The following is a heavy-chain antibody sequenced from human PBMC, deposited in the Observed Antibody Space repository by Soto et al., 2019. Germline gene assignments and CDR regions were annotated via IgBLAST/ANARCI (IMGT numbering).Heavy chain of an antibody. CDR3: VRDLSAYNWFDL. Sequence: GGSLRLSCAASGFYFVSYTMHWVRQAPGKGLEWVSSISGDRSYIYYADSVKGRFTISRDNAKNSLFLQMNSLRVEDTAVYYCVRDLSAYNWFDLWGPGTLVTVSS. J-gene: IGHJ5*01. CDR2: ISGDRSYI. CDR1: GFYFVSYT. V-gene: IGHV3-21*01.